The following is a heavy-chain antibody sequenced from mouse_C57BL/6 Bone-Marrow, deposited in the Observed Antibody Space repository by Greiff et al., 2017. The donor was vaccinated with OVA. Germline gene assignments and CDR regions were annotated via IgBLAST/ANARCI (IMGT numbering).Heavy chain of an antibody. CDR2: IYPRSGNT. V-gene: IGHV1-81*01. CDR3: AGTVDY. CDR1: GYTFTSYG. J-gene: IGHJ2*01. Sequence: QVQLQQSGAELARPGASVKLSCKASGYTFTSYGIRWVKQSTGQGLEWIGAIYPRSGNTYYNKKFKGKATLTADKSSSTAYMELRSLTAEDSAVYVCAGTVDYWGQGTTLTVSA.